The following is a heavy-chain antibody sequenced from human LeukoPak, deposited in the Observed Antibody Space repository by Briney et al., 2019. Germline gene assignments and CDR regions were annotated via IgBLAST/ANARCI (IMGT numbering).Heavy chain of an antibody. D-gene: IGHD1-7*01. CDR1: GYTFTSYY. Sequence: GASVKVSCKASGYTFTSYYVHWVRQAPGQGLEWMGIINPSGGSTSYAQKFQGRVTMTRDTSTSTVYMELSSLRSEDTAVYYCAREWLELQQGRFYYGMDVWGQGTTVTVSS. V-gene: IGHV1-46*01. J-gene: IGHJ6*02. CDR2: INPSGGST. CDR3: AREWLELQQGRFYYGMDV.